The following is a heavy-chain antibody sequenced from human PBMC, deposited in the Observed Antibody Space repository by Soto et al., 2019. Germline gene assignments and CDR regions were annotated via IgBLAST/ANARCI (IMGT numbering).Heavy chain of an antibody. V-gene: IGHV4-59*08. D-gene: IGHD3-10*01. CDR3: ARDLYYGSGSYFRWFDP. J-gene: IGHJ5*02. CDR2: IYYSGST. CDR1: GGTISSWY. Sequence: SETLSLTCTASGGTISSWYWSWIRQPPGKGLEWIGYIYYSGSTNCNPSLKSRVTISVDTSKNQFSLKLSSVTAADTAVYYCARDLYYGSGSYFRWFDPWGQGTLVTVSS.